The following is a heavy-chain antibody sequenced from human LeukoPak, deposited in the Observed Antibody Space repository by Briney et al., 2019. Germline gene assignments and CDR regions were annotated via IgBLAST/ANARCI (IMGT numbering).Heavy chain of an antibody. CDR3: AKGSRLREAGSYRF. CDR1: GGIFGSYA. D-gene: IGHD3-16*02. CDR2: IIPIFDTP. Sequence: EASVKVSCKASGGIFGSYAINWVRQAPGQGLEWLGGIIPIFDTPNYAQTFQGRVTISADKSTRTVYMELSSLRSEDTALYYCAKGSRLREAGSYRFWGQGTLVTVSS. J-gene: IGHJ4*02. V-gene: IGHV1-69*06.